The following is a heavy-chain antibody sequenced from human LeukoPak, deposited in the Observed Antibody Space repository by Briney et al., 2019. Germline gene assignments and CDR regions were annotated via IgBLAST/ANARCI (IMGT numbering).Heavy chain of an antibody. V-gene: IGHV4-4*02. Sequence: SETLSLTCAVSGGSISSSNWWSWVRQPPGKGLEWIGEIYHSGSTNYNPSLKSRVTISVDTSKNQFSLKLSSVTAADTAVYYCARDIAVAGNNWFDPWGQGTLVTVSS. J-gene: IGHJ5*02. D-gene: IGHD6-19*01. CDR2: IYHSGST. CDR3: ARDIAVAGNNWFDP. CDR1: GGSISSSNW.